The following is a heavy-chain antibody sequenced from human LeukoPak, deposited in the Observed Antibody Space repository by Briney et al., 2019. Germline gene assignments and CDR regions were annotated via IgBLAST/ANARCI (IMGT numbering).Heavy chain of an antibody. J-gene: IGHJ4*02. Sequence: PGGSLRLSCAASGFTFSNYAMSWVRQAPGKGLEWVSAIRGTGERTWYADSVKGRFILSRDNRKNTVHLQMNSLRAEDTAVYYCAKDSADYWGQGTLVTVAS. CDR2: IRGTGERT. CDR1: GFTFSNYA. CDR3: AKDSADY. V-gene: IGHV3-23*01.